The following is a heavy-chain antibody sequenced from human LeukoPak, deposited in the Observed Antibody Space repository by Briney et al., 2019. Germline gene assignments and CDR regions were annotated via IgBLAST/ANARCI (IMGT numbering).Heavy chain of an antibody. J-gene: IGHJ4*02. CDR3: ARLIMVRGVIRPDY. V-gene: IGHV4-59*08. CDR1: GGSISSYY. Sequence: SETLSLTCTVSGGSISSYYWSWIRQPPGKGLVWIGYIYYSGSTNYNPSLKSRVTISVDTSKKQFSLKLSCVTAADTAVYYCARLIMVRGVIRPDYWGQGTLVTVSS. D-gene: IGHD3-10*01. CDR2: IYYSGST.